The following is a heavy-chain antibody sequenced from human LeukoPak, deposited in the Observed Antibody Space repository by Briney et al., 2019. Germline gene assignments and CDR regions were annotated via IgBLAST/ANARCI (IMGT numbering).Heavy chain of an antibody. CDR3: ARDLNGPSFY. V-gene: IGHV3-7*01. CDR2: IKPDGGEI. D-gene: IGHD2-8*01. Sequence: GGSLRLSCAASGFTFSNYWMSWVRQAPGKGLEWVINIKPDGGEIYFVDSVKGRFTISRDNAKNSLYLQMSSLRVDDTAVYYCARDLNGPSFYWGQGTLVTVSS. CDR1: GFTFSNYW. J-gene: IGHJ4*02.